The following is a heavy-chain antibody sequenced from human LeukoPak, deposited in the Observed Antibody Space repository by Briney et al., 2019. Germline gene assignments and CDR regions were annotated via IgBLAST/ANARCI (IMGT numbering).Heavy chain of an antibody. D-gene: IGHD2-2*02. Sequence: ASVKVSCKVSGYTLTELSMHWVRQAPGKGLEWMGGFDPEDGETIYAQKFQGRVTMTEDTSTDTAYMELSSLRSEDTAVYYCARDNVKYCSSTSCYRFDPWGQGTLVTVSS. J-gene: IGHJ5*02. CDR1: GYTLTELS. CDR2: FDPEDGET. V-gene: IGHV1-24*01. CDR3: ARDNVKYCSSTSCYRFDP.